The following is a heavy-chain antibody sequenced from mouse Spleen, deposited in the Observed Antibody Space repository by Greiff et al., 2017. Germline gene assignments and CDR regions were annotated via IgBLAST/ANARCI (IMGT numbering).Heavy chain of an antibody. J-gene: IGHJ3*01. CDR3: ARKGPWFAY. V-gene: IGHV2-4-1*01. CDR2: IWSDGST. CDR1: GFSLTNYA. Sequence: VKVVESGPGLVAPSQSLSITCTVSGFSLTNYAVHWVRQSPGKGLEWLGVIWSDGSTDYKAAFISRLSISKDNSKSQVFFKMNSLQADDTAIYYCARKGPWFAYWGQGTLVTVSA.